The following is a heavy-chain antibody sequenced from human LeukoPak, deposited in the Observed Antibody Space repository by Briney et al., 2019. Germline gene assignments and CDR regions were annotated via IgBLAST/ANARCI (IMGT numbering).Heavy chain of an antibody. CDR3: ARGLGSFGLVPGADY. Sequence: VASVKVSCKASGYTFTNYDINWVRQATGQWLEWMGWMNPNSGNTGYAQKLQGRVTFTRDTSISTAYMELSSLRSEDTAVYYCARGLGSFGLVPGADYWGQGTLVTVSS. CDR2: MNPNSGNT. CDR1: GYTFTNYD. J-gene: IGHJ4*02. D-gene: IGHD3-10*01. V-gene: IGHV1-8*03.